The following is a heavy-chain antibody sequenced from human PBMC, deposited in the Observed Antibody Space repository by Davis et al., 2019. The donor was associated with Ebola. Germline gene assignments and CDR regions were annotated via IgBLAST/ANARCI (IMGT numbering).Heavy chain of an antibody. D-gene: IGHD3-3*01. CDR1: GFTFSSYA. CDR3: AKSFLEWLLTYYYYGMDV. CDR2: ISGSGGST. Sequence: PGGSLRLSCAASGFTFSSYAMSWVRQAPGKGLEWVSAISGSGGSTYYADSVKGRFTISRDNSKNTLYLQMNSLRAEDTAIYYCAKSFLEWLLTYYYYGMDVWGQGTTVTVSS. J-gene: IGHJ6*02. V-gene: IGHV3-23*01.